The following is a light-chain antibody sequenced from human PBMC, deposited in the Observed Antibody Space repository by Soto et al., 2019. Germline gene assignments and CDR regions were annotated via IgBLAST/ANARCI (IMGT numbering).Light chain of an antibody. CDR3: QQYNNWPPPYT. Sequence: EFVLSLSLATMSLSPGEGATLSCRASQSVSTYLAWYQQKPGQAPRLLIYDASNRATGIPARFSGSGSGTDFTLTISSLEPEDFAVYFCQQYNNWPPPYTLYQGTKVDI. CDR2: DAS. V-gene: IGKV3-11*01. J-gene: IGKJ2*01. CDR1: QSVSTY.